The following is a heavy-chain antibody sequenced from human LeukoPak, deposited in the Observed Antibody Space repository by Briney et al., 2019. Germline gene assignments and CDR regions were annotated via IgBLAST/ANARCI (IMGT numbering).Heavy chain of an antibody. CDR2: IYYSGST. Sequence: PSETLSLTCTVSGGSIRSYYWSWIRQPPGKGLEWIGYIYYSGSTNYNPSLKSRVTISVDTSKNQFSLKLSSVTAADTAVYYCARYAHSYFDYWGQGTLVTVSS. CDR3: ARYAHSYFDY. J-gene: IGHJ4*02. CDR1: GGSIRSYY. V-gene: IGHV4-59*12.